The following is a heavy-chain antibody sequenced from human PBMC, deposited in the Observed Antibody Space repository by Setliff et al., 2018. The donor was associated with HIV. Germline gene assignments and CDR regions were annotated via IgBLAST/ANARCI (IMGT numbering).Heavy chain of an antibody. CDR3: ARWGETTGIKAFDL. CDR2: MHYSGRT. V-gene: IGHV4-59*01. J-gene: IGHJ3*01. CDR1: DNSITNYY. D-gene: IGHD1-1*01. Sequence: SETLSLTCTVSDNSITNYYWNWIRQPPGKGLEWIGYMHYSGRTSYNPSLKSRVTTSVNTSKNQLSLNLSSVTAADTAVYYCARWGETTGIKAFDLWGQGTMDTVSS.